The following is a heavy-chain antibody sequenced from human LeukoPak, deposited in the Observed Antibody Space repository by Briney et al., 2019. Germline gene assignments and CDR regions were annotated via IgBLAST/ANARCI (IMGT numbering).Heavy chain of an antibody. Sequence: PGGTLRLSCAASGFTFSSYGMSWVRQAPGKGLEWVAFIRYDGSNKYYADSVKGRFTISRDNSKNTLYLQMNSLRAEDTAVYYCAKGHRYYYGSGSSEEFIIGDYWGQGTLVTVSS. J-gene: IGHJ4*02. V-gene: IGHV3-30*02. CDR2: IRYDGSNK. CDR3: AKGHRYYYGSGSSEEFIIGDY. CDR1: GFTFSSYG. D-gene: IGHD3-10*01.